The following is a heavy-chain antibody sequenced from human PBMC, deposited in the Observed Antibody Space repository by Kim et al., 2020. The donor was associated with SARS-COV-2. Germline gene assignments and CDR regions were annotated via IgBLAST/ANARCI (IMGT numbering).Heavy chain of an antibody. D-gene: IGHD5-18*01. Sequence: ADSVKGRFTISRYNSKSTLYLQMYSLRAEDTAVYFCAKGIGYTYGNYFDYWGQGTLVTVSS. J-gene: IGHJ4*02. CDR3: AKGIGYTYGNYFDY. V-gene: IGHV3-23*01.